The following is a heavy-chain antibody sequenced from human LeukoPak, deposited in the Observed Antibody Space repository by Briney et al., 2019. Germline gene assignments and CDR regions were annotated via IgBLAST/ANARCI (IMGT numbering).Heavy chain of an antibody. CDR3: ARLIAVVVAAQSYFDS. Sequence: GRSLRLSCTASGFTFGEDAMSWFRQAPGKGLEWVGFIRTKTNGATAEYAASVKGRFSISRDDSKSIAYLQMNSLKTEDTAVYYCARLIAVVVAAQSYFDSWGQGTRATASS. J-gene: IGHJ4*02. V-gene: IGHV3-49*03. CDR1: GFTFGEDA. D-gene: IGHD2-15*01. CDR2: IRTKTNGATA.